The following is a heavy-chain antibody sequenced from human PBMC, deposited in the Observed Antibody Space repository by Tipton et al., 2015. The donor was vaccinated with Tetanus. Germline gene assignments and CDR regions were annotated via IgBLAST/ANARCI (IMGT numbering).Heavy chain of an antibody. CDR2: SWHDGTDK. CDR1: GFIFSSYG. J-gene: IGHJ4*02. V-gene: IGHV3-33*01. CDR3: ARGADCSGGSCFAGDFDT. D-gene: IGHD2-15*01. Sequence: TASGFIFSSYGIHWVRQAPGKGLEWLAVSWHDGTDKYYADSVKGRFTISRDNSKNTLYLQMNSLRAEDTALYYCARGADCSGGSCFAGDFDTWGQGTQVTVSS.